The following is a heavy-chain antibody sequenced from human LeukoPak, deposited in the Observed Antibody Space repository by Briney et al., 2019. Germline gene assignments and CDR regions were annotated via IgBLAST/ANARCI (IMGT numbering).Heavy chain of an antibody. D-gene: IGHD1-26*01. CDR3: TTEAVWIVGAQESPTSDN. V-gene: IGHV3-23*01. CDR2: ITGSGAST. Sequence: GGSLRLSCTASGFTFNNYAMTWVRQAPGKGLEWVSAITGSGASTNYADSVKGRFTISRDNSKNTIYLQMNSLGAEDTAVYYCTTEAVWIVGAQESPTSDNWGQGTLVTVSS. CDR1: GFTFNNYA. J-gene: IGHJ4*02.